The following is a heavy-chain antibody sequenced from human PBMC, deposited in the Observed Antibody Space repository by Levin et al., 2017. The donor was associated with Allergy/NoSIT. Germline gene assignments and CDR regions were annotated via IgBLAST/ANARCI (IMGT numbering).Heavy chain of an antibody. CDR2: VYYSGSI. D-gene: IGHD3-22*01. V-gene: IGHV4-61*01. CDR3: ASGGYRISYYYYYAMDV. J-gene: IGHJ6*02. CDR1: GASVNSGNFY. Sequence: SQTLSLTCTVSGASVNSGNFYWSWIRQPPGKGLEWIGYVYYSGSIKYNPSLKSRVTLSVDKSKNQFSLKLPSVTAADTAVYYCASGGYRISYYYYYAMDVWGQGTTGIVSS.